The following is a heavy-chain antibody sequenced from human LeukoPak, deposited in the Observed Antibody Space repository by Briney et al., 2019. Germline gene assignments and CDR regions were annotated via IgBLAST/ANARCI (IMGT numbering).Heavy chain of an antibody. V-gene: IGHV4-59*01. J-gene: IGHJ5*02. CDR1: GGSFSSYY. Sequence: SETQSLTCTVSGGSFSSYYWSWIRQPPGKGLEWIGQIYYSGSTYYNPSLKSRVTISLDTSKSQFSLKLTSVTAADTAVYYCAREFHPWGQGTLVSVSS. CDR3: AREFHP. CDR2: IYYSGST.